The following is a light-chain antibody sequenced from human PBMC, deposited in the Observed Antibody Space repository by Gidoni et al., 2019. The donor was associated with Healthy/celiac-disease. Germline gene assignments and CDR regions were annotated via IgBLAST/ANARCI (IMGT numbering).Light chain of an antibody. CDR1: QGISSY. CDR2: AAS. V-gene: IGKV1D-8*01. Sequence: VIGMTQSPSLLSASTGDRVTISFRMSQGISSYLDWYQQKPGKAPELLIYAASTLQSGVPSRFSGSGSGTDFTLTISCLQSEDFATYYCQQYYSFPWTFXQXTKVEIK. CDR3: QQYYSFPWT. J-gene: IGKJ1*01.